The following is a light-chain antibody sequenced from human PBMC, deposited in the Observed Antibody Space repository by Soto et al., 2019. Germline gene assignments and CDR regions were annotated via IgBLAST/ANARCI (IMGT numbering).Light chain of an antibody. J-gene: IGKJ2*01. CDR2: KAS. V-gene: IGKV1-5*03. Sequence: DVQMAQSPSTLSASVGDRVTITCRASQSINTYLAWYQQKPGKAPKLLIYKASSLESGVPSRFSGSGSGTEFTLTISSLQPDDFATYYCQQYNTYSRAFGQGTKLEIQ. CDR3: QQYNTYSRA. CDR1: QSINTY.